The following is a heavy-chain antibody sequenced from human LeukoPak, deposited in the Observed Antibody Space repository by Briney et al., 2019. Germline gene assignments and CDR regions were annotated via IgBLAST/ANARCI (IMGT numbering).Heavy chain of an antibody. CDR2: ISAYNGNT. CDR1: GYTLTNYG. D-gene: IGHD1-26*01. J-gene: IGHJ4*02. Sequence: ASVKVSCKASGYTLTNYGISWVRQAPGQGLEWMGWISAYNGNTNYAQTLQDRVTMTTDTSTSTAYMELRTLRSDDTALYYCAREPSGGRVGAPGGPFDYWGQGTLVTVSS. CDR3: AREPSGGRVGAPGGPFDY. V-gene: IGHV1-18*01.